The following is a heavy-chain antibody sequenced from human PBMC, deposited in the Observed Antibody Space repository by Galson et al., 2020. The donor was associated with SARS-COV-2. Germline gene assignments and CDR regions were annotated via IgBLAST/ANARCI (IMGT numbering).Heavy chain of an antibody. D-gene: IGHD5-18*01. Sequence: TGGSLRLSCAASGFTFSSYAMHWVRQAPGKGLEWVAVISYDGSNKYYADSVKGRFTISRDNSKNTLYLQMNSLRAEDTAVYYCAGSQAMENYYYYGMDVGGQGTTVTVSS. J-gene: IGHJ6*02. V-gene: IGHV3-30*04. CDR2: ISYDGSNK. CDR1: GFTFSSYA. CDR3: AGSQAMENYYYYGMDV.